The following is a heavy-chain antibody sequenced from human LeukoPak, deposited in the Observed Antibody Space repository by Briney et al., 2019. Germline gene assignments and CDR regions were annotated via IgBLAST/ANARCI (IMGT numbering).Heavy chain of an antibody. V-gene: IGHV3-9*01. J-gene: IGHJ4*02. Sequence: GGSLRLSCAASGFTFDDYAMHWVRQAPGKGLEWDSGISWNSGSIAYADSVKGRFTMSRDNAKSSLYLQMNSMRAKDTALYYCAKLGGGSRYYYDSSGYSQPVDCWGQGTLVTVSS. D-gene: IGHD3-22*01. CDR1: GFTFDDYA. CDR2: ISWNSGSI. CDR3: AKLGGGSRYYYDSSGYSQPVDC.